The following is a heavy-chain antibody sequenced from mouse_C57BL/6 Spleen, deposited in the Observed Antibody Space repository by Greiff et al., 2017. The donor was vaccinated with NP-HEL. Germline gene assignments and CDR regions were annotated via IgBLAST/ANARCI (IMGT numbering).Heavy chain of an antibody. V-gene: IGHV1-18*01. CDR3: ARRGYDYDGYYYAMDY. D-gene: IGHD2-4*01. CDR2: INPNNGGT. J-gene: IGHJ4*01. CDR1: GYTFTDYN. Sequence: VQLQQSGPELVKPGASVKIPCKASGYTFTDYNMDWVKQSHGKSLEWIGDINPNNGGTIYNQKFKGKATLTVDKSSSTAYMELRSLTSEDTAVYYCARRGYDYDGYYYAMDYWGQGTSVTVSS.